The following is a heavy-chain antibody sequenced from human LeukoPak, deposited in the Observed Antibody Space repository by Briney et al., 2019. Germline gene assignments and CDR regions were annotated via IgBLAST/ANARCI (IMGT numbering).Heavy chain of an antibody. CDR3: ARTSGQWLVPLYDY. D-gene: IGHD6-19*01. J-gene: IGHJ4*02. CDR2: ISGSGGGT. Sequence: PGGSLRLSCAASGFTFSSYAMSWVRQAPGKGLEWVSAISGSGGGTYYADSVKGRFTISRDNAKNSLYLQMNSLRAEDTAVYYCARTSGQWLVPLYDYWGQGTLVTVSS. V-gene: IGHV3-23*01. CDR1: GFTFSSYA.